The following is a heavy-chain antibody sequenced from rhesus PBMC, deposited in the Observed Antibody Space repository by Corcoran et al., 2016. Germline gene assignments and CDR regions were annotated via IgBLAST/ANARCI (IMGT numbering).Heavy chain of an antibody. CDR3: ARVPYGSSYNNRFDV. CDR1: GFTFSSSR. CDR2: MSYDGTKK. Sequence: EVQLVESGGGLVQPGGSLRLSFAASGFTFSSSRMHWVRQPPGEGVAVMSYDGTKKYYADSVKDRFTISRDNSKNMLYLQLNNLKLEDTAVYYCARVPYGSSYNNRFDVWGPGVLVTVSS. J-gene: IGHJ5-1*01. V-gene: IGHV3-54*02. D-gene: IGHD4-29*01.